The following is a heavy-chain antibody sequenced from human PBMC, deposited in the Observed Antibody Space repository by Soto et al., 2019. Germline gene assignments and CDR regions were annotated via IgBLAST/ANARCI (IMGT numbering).Heavy chain of an antibody. D-gene: IGHD3-10*01. CDR2: ISTTGGST. CDR1: GFTFNAYS. J-gene: IGHJ4*02. Sequence: DVQLLESGGSLVQPGGSLRLSCAASGFTFNAYSLSWVRQAPGKGLEWVSAISTTGGSTYYADSVKGRFTISRDNSQSTPSLQMSSLRSEDTAVYFCASPDGSPYSFRYWGLGTLVSVSS. CDR3: ASPDGSPYSFRY. V-gene: IGHV3-23*01.